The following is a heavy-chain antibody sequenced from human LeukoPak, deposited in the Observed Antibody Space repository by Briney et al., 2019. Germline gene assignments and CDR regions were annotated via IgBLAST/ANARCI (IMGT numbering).Heavy chain of an antibody. V-gene: IGHV3-21*01. CDR3: ARIILGSGLLKDY. CDR2: ISSSSSYI. CDR1: GFTFSSYS. J-gene: IGHJ4*02. Sequence: GGSLRLSWAASGFTFSSYSMNWVRQAPGEGLEWVSSISSSSSYIYYADSVKGRFTISRDNAKNSLYLQMNSLRAEDTAVYYCARIILGSGLLKDYWGQGTLVTVSS. D-gene: IGHD3-22*01.